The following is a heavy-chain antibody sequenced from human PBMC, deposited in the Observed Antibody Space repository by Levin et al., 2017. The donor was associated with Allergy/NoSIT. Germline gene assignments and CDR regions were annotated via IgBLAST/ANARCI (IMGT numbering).Heavy chain of an antibody. CDR2: IYYSGST. CDR3: ARHVPPRTNDYGDYEGRDDAFDI. J-gene: IGHJ3*02. CDR1: GGSISSYY. Sequence: SQTLSLTCTVSGGSISSYYWSWIRQPPGKGLEWIGYIYYSGSTNYNPSLKSRVTISVDTSKNQFSLKLSSVTAADTAVYYCARHVPPRTNDYGDYEGRDDAFDIWGQGTMVTVSS. V-gene: IGHV4-59*01. D-gene: IGHD4-17*01.